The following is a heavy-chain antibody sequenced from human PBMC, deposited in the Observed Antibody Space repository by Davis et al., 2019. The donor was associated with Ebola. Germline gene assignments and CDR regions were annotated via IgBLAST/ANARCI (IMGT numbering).Heavy chain of an antibody. V-gene: IGHV4-59*01. CDR3: ARGSQWLGPDY. J-gene: IGHJ4*02. CDR2: IYYSGTT. Sequence: SETLSLTCTVSGGSFSTYYWSWVRQPPGKGLEWVGYIYYSGTTHYNPSLRGRVTISVDTSKKHFSLKLGSVTAADTAMYYCARGSQWLGPDYWGQGTLVTVSS. CDR1: GGSFSTYY. D-gene: IGHD6-19*01.